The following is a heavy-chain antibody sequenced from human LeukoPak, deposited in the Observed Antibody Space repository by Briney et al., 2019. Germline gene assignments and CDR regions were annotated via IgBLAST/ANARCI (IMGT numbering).Heavy chain of an antibody. CDR1: GFAFSSYA. V-gene: IGHV3-23*01. D-gene: IGHD6-13*01. CDR3: AKASFSSSWPYYFDH. CDR2: ISRGSDST. J-gene: IGHJ4*02. Sequence: GGSLRLSCAASGFAFSSYAMSWVRQAPGKGLEWFSAISRGSDSTYYADSVKGRFTISRDNSKSTLYLQMNSLSGEDTAVYYCAKASFSSSWPYYFDHWGQGTLVTVSS.